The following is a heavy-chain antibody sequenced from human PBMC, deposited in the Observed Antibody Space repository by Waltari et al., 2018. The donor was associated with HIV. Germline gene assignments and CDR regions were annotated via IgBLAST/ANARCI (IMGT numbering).Heavy chain of an antibody. V-gene: IGHV4-34*02. CDR3: ATVPSMKPLSGAFHS. CDR2: INHGGTT. D-gene: IGHD3-22*01. CDR1: GGSFSGYF. J-gene: IGHJ3*01. Sequence: QVQLQQRGAGLLKPSETLSPTCAVYGGSFSGYFWTWTRQTPGKGLEWIGEINHGGTTHYNPVLMRRVSMSVDTSKNQFSLKLSAVAAADSTVYFCATVPSMKPLSGAFHSWGQGTLVTFSS.